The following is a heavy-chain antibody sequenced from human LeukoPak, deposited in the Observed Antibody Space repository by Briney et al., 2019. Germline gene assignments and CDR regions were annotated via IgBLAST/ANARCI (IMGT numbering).Heavy chain of an antibody. CDR2: INPNSGGT. D-gene: IGHD2-21*02. V-gene: IGHV1-2*04. CDR1: GYTFTGYY. J-gene: IGHJ3*02. CDR3: ARECSGDCYLNDAFDI. Sequence: ASVKVSCKASGYTFTGYYMHWVRQAPGQGLEWMGWINPNSGGTNYAQKFQGWVTMTRDTSISTAYMELSRLRSDDTAVYYCARECSGDCYLNDAFDIWGLGTMVTVSS.